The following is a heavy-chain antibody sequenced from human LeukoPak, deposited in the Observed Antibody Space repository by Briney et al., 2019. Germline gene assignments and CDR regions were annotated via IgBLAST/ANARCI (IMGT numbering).Heavy chain of an antibody. CDR2: ISSSSSYI. CDR3: AREGVAVAATDY. J-gene: IGHJ4*02. Sequence: GGSLRLSCAASGFTFSSYSMNWVRQAPGKGLEWVSSISSSSSYIYYADSVKGRFTISGDNAKNSLYLQMNSLRAEDTAVYYCAREGVAVAATDYWGQGTLVTVSS. D-gene: IGHD6-19*01. CDR1: GFTFSSYS. V-gene: IGHV3-21*01.